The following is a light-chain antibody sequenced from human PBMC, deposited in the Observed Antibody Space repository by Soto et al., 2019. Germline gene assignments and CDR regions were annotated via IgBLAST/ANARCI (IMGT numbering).Light chain of an antibody. CDR1: SSDVGDFNY. Sequence: QSVLTQPASASGSPGRSVTISCTGTSSDVGDFNYVSWYQHLPGRAPKLIIYDVTNRPSGISYRFSASKSGRTASLTISGLQAEDEADYYCSSYSSSTTHVVFGGGTKVTVL. CDR3: SSYSSSTTHVV. CDR2: DVT. V-gene: IGLV2-14*03. J-gene: IGLJ2*01.